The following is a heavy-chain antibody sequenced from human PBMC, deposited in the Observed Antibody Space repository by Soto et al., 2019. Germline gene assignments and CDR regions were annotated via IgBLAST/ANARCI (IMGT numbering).Heavy chain of an antibody. J-gene: IGHJ5*02. CDR2: INPNSGGT. D-gene: IGHD6-13*01. CDR1: GYTFTGYY. V-gene: IGHV1-2*02. CDR3: ARAEAADGNRNNNWFDP. Sequence: SSVQVSCKASGYTFTGYYMHWVRQAPGQGLEWMGWINPNSGGTNYAQKFQGRVTMTRDTSISTAYMELSRLRSDDTAVYYCARAEAADGNRNNNWFDPWGQGTLVTVSS.